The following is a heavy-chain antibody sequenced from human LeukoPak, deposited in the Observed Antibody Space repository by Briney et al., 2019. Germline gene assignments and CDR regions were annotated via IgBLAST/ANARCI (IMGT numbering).Heavy chain of an antibody. CDR3: AKVPPSPGWWYFDL. V-gene: IGHV3-23*01. Sequence: GGSLRLSCAASGFTFSSYAMNWVRQAPGKGLEWVSVISGGGGSTYYADSVKGRFTISRDNSKNTLYLQMNSLRAEDTAVYYCAKVPPSPGWWYFDLWGRGTLVTVSS. J-gene: IGHJ2*01. CDR1: GFTFSSYA. CDR2: ISGGGGST.